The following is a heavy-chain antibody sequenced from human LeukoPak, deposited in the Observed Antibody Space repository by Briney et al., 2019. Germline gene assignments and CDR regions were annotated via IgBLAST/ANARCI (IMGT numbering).Heavy chain of an antibody. D-gene: IGHD1-26*01. CDR3: AKYSGIYDAFDI. V-gene: IGHV3-43*02. Sequence: GGSLRLSCAASGFTFDDYAMHWVRQPPGKGLEWVSLISGGGGSTYYADSVKGRFTISRDNAKNSLYLQMNSLRAEDTAIYYCAKYSGIYDAFDIWGQGTMVTVSS. J-gene: IGHJ3*02. CDR2: ISGGGGST. CDR1: GFTFDDYA.